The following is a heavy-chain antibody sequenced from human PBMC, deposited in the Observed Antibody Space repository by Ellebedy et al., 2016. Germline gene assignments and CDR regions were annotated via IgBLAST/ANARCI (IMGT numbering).Heavy chain of an antibody. CDR3: ARGWFGVDY. D-gene: IGHD3-10*01. CDR1: GSTFSTYW. CDR2: ISTDGSGT. J-gene: IGHJ4*02. V-gene: IGHV3-74*01. Sequence: HTGGSLRLSCAAAGSTFSTYWMHWVRHAPGKGLEWVSRISTDGSGTFYADSVKGRFTISRDNAKNTLYLEMNSLTVDDTAVYYCARGWFGVDYWGQGTLVTVSS.